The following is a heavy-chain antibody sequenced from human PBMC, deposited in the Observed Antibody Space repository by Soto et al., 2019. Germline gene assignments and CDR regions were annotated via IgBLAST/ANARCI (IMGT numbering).Heavy chain of an antibody. CDR1: GGSFSGYY. D-gene: IGHD3-16*02. CDR2: INHSGST. V-gene: IGHV4-34*01. Sequence: SETLSLTCAVYGGSFSGYYWSWIRQPPXKGLEWIGEINHSGSTNYNPSLKSRVTITVDTSKNQFSLKLSSVTAADTAVYYCARGYDYIWGSYRTPYFDYRGKGTLVTVS. J-gene: IGHJ4*02. CDR3: ARGYDYIWGSYRTPYFDY.